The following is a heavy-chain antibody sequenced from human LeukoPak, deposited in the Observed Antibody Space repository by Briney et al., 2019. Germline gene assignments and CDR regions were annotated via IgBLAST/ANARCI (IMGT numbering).Heavy chain of an antibody. V-gene: IGHV3-48*02. Sequence: GGSLRLSCAASGFTVSSNYMSWVRQAPGKGLEWVSYISSSSSTIYYADSVKGRFTISRDNAKNSLYLQMNSLRDEDTAVYYCARVIVGANDYWGQGTLVTVSS. D-gene: IGHD1-26*01. J-gene: IGHJ4*02. CDR2: ISSSSSTI. CDR3: ARVIVGANDY. CDR1: GFTVSSNY.